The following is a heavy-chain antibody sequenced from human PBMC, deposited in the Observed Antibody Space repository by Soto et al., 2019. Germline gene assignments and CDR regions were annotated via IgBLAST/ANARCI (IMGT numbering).Heavy chain of an antibody. CDR1: GDSVSSNSAA. V-gene: IGHV6-1*01. Sequence: PSQTLSLTCAISGDSVSSNSAAWNWIRQSPSRGLEWLGRTYYRSKWYNDYAVSVKSRITINPDTSKNQFSLQLNSVTPEDTAVYYCARDSPPRTVYYYVWGILGAFDIWGQGTMVTVSS. CDR3: ARDSPPRTVYYYVWGILGAFDI. CDR2: TYYRSKWYN. D-gene: IGHD3-16*01. J-gene: IGHJ3*02.